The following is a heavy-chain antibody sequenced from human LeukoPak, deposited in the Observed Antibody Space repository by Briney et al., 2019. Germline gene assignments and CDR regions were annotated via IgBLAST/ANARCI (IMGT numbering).Heavy chain of an antibody. CDR3: ARDQTQIWFGEGLWYFDY. Sequence: GASVKVSCKASGYIFTGYYMHWVRQAPGQGLEWMGWINPNSGDTNYAQKFQGRVTMTTDTSTSTAYMELRSLRSDDTAVYYCARDQTQIWFGEGLWYFDYWGQGTLVTVSS. V-gene: IGHV1-2*02. CDR2: INPNSGDT. D-gene: IGHD3-10*01. CDR1: GYIFTGYY. J-gene: IGHJ4*02.